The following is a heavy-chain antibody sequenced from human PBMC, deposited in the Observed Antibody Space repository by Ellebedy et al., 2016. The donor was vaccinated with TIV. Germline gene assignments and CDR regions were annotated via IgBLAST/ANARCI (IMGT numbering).Heavy chain of an antibody. CDR3: ARASGSYFFDY. CDR2: IRKKVNSYTT. J-gene: IGHJ4*02. V-gene: IGHV3-72*01. D-gene: IGHD1-26*01. CDR1: GFTFSDHY. Sequence: GESQKISCAASGFTFSDHYMDWVRQAPGKGLEWVGRIRKKVNSYTTEYAASVKGRFTISRDDSKNSLSLQMNSLKIEDTAVYYCARASGSYFFDYWGQGTLVTVSS.